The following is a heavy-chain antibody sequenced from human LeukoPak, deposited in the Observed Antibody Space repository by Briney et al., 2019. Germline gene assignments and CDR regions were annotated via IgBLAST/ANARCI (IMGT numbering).Heavy chain of an antibody. D-gene: IGHD5-12*01. Sequence: GGSLRLSCAASGFTFNTYWMHWVRQAPGKGLVWVSHIKSDGSSASYADSVKGRFTISRDNAKNTLFLQMNSLRADDTAVYYCARDRGSTQDYWGQGTLVTASS. J-gene: IGHJ4*02. CDR1: GFTFNTYW. CDR2: IKSDGSSA. CDR3: ARDRGSTQDY. V-gene: IGHV3-74*01.